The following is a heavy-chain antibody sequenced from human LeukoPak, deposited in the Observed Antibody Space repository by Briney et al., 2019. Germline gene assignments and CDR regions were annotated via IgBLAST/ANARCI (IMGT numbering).Heavy chain of an antibody. CDR1: GFTFSDYY. CDR2: ISSSGSTI. D-gene: IGHD2-15*01. J-gene: IGHJ6*03. CDR3: ARGRRVAATQTYKYYYMDV. V-gene: IGHV3-11*01. Sequence: PGGSLRLSCAASGFTFSDYYMSWIRQAPGKGLEWVSYISSSGSTIYYADSVKGRFTISRDNAKNSLYLQMNSLRAEDTAVYYCARGRRVAATQTYKYYYMDVWGKGTTVTVSS.